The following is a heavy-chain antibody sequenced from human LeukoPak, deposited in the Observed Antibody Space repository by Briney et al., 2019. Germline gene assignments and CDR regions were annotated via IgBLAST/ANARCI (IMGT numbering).Heavy chain of an antibody. V-gene: IGHV3-9*03. J-gene: IGHJ3*02. CDR3: AKSSAISSYCSSTSCFDAFDI. CDR2: ISWNSGSI. Sequence: PGGSLRLSCAASGFTFDDYAMHWVRQAPGKGLEWVTGISWNSGSIGYADSVKGRFTISRDNAKNSLYLQMNSLRAEDMALYYCAKSSAISSYCSSTSCFDAFDIWGQGTMVTVSS. CDR1: GFTFDDYA. D-gene: IGHD2-2*01.